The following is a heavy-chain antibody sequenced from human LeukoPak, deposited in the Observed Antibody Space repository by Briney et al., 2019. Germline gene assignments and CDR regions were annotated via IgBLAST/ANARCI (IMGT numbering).Heavy chain of an antibody. D-gene: IGHD6-19*01. CDR3: AKSDWDFSSGWYPFDY. V-gene: IGHV3-30*02. CDR1: GFTFSSYE. J-gene: IGHJ4*02. CDR2: IRYDGSNK. Sequence: GGSLRLSCAASGFTFSSYEMNWVRQAPGKGLEWVAFIRYDGSNKYNADFVKGRFTISRGNSKNTLYLQMNSLRTEDTAVYYCAKSDWDFSSGWYPFDYWGQGTPVTVSS.